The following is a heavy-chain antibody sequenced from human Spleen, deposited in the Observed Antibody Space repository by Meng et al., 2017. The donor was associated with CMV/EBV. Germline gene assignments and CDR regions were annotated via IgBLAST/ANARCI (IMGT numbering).Heavy chain of an antibody. J-gene: IGHJ5*02. CDR3: VRGVHDAAARSAGWFDP. Sequence: GSLRLSCAVYGESFRGSYWTWIRQSPGKGLEWIGEILHSGSTNYNPSLKSRVTISVDTSKNRFSLRLTSVTAADTALYYCVRGVHDAAARSAGWFDPWGQGTLVTVSS. V-gene: IGHV4-34*12. CDR1: GESFRGSY. CDR2: ILHSGST. D-gene: IGHD6-6*01.